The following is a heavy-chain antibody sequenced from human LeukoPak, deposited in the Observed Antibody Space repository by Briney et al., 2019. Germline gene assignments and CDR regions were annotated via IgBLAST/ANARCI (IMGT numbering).Heavy chain of an antibody. CDR2: ICSGGSPI. Sequence: GGSLRLSCLASGSTLASYEMNWVRQAPGKGLEWVSYICSGGSPIYYADSVKGRFTISRDNAENSLYLQMNSLRAEDTAVYYCARGWYYLWGQGTMVTVSS. V-gene: IGHV3-48*03. J-gene: IGHJ3*01. CDR3: ARGWYYL. D-gene: IGHD3-10*01. CDR1: GSTLASYE.